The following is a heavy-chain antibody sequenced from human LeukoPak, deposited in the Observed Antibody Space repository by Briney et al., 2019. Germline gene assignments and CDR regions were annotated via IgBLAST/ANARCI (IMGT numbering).Heavy chain of an antibody. CDR2: INHSGST. V-gene: IGHV4-34*01. J-gene: IGHJ4*02. CDR1: GGSFSGYY. CDR3: ARDSGYDSLDY. D-gene: IGHD5-12*01. Sequence: SETLSLTCAVYGGSFSGYYWSWIRQPPGKGLEWIGEINHSGSTNYNPSLKSRVTISVDTSKNQFSLKLSSVTAADTAVYYCARDSGYDSLDYWGQGTLVTVSS.